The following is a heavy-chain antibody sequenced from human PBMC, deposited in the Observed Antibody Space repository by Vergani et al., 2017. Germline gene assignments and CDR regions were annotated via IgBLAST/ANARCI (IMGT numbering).Heavy chain of an antibody. J-gene: IGHJ6*02. CDR2: IIPIFGTA. Sequence: QVQLVQSGAEVKKPGSSVKVSCKASGGTFSSYAISWVRQAPGQGLEWMGRIIPIFGTANYAQKFQGIVTITADESTSTAYMELSSLRSEDTAVYYCASGYARADYGDYQYYYYGMDVWGQGTTVTVSS. D-gene: IGHD4-17*01. CDR3: ASGYARADYGDYQYYYYGMDV. CDR1: GGTFSSYA. V-gene: IGHV1-69*13.